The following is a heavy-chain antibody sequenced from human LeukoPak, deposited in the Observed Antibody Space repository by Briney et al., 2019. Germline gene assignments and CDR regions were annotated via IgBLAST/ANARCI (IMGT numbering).Heavy chain of an antibody. Sequence: SETLSLTCTVSGGSISSSSYYWGWIRQPPGKGLEWIGSIYYSGSTYYNTSLKSRVTMSVDTSKNQFSLNLSSVTAADTAVYYCARYYDFWSGSGYSDNWGQGTVVTVSS. CDR3: ARYYDFWSGSGYSDN. J-gene: IGHJ4*02. CDR2: IYYSGST. CDR1: GGSISSSSYY. V-gene: IGHV4-39*01. D-gene: IGHD3-3*01.